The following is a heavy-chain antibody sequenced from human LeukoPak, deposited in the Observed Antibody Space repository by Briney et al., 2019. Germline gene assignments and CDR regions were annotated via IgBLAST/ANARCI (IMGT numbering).Heavy chain of an antibody. CDR1: VYTVTSFY. Sequence: ASVKFSCKASVYTVTSFYMHWVREASGQGREGMGIINPSGGTASYAQKFQGRVTMTRATSTSTVYMELSSLRSEDTAMYYCARGSTVATRRPFDFWGQGTLVTVSS. V-gene: IGHV1-46*01. D-gene: IGHD6-6*01. CDR2: INPSGGTA. J-gene: IGHJ4*02. CDR3: ARGSTVATRRPFDF.